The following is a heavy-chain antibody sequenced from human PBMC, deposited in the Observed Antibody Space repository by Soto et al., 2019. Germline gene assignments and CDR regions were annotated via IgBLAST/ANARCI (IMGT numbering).Heavy chain of an antibody. CDR3: GRSVVGATGEILYNAMDV. D-gene: IGHD1-26*01. V-gene: IGHV1-3*01. CDR1: GYTFTTYA. Sequence: QVQLVQSGAEVKKPGASVKVSCKASGYTFTTYALHWVRQAPGQSPEWMGWINPASGHTKYSKKFQDRVTITRDTSASTGYRELSSLRSEDTVVYYCGRSVVGATGEILYNAMDVWGQGTTVTFSS. CDR2: INPASGHT. J-gene: IGHJ6*02.